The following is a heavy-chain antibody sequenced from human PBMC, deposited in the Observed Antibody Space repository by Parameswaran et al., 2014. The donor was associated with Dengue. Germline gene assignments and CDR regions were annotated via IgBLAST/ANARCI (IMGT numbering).Heavy chain of an antibody. V-gene: IGHV3-43D*03. Sequence: GESLKISCAASGFIFEDYAMHWVRQVPGKGLEWVALISWDGGYSYYADSVKGRFTISRDNNKNSLYLQINSLRGEDTALYYCARQENGRFYVLAFWGQGTLVTVSS. D-gene: IGHD2/OR15-2a*01. CDR2: ISWDGGYS. J-gene: IGHJ4*02. CDR3: ARQENGRFYVLAF. CDR1: GFIFEDYA.